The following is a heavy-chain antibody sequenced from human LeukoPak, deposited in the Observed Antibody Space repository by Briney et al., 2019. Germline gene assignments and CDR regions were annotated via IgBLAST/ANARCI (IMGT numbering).Heavy chain of an antibody. CDR2: FDPEDGET. CDR3: ATDPITVNGVGY. Sequence: ASVKASCKVSGYTLTELSMHWVRQAPGKGLEWMGGFDPEDGETIYAQKFQGRVTMTEDTSTDTAYMELSSLRSEDTAVYYCATDPITVNGVGYWGQGTLVTVSS. V-gene: IGHV1-24*01. J-gene: IGHJ4*02. CDR1: GYTLTELS. D-gene: IGHD4-17*01.